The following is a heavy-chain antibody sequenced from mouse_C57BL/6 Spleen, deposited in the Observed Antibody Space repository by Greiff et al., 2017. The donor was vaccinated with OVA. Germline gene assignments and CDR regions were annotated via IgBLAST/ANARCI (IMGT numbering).Heavy chain of an antibody. V-gene: IGHV1-81*01. CDR3: ARKIYDGYWWYFDV. CDR1: GYTFTSYG. Sequence: VQLQQSGAELARPGASVKLSCKASGYTFTSYGISWVKQRTGQGLEWIGEIYPRSGNTYYNEKFKGKATLTADKSSSTAYMELRSLTSEDSAVYFCARKIYDGYWWYFDVWGTGTTVTVSS. D-gene: IGHD2-3*01. J-gene: IGHJ1*03. CDR2: IYPRSGNT.